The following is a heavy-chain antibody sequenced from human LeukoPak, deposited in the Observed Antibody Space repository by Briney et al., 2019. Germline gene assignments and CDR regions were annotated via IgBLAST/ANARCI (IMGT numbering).Heavy chain of an antibody. D-gene: IGHD3-10*01. Sequence: SETLSLTCTVSGGSFSSADYYWSWIRQPPGKGLEWIGYIYNSGSTFYNPSLKSRVIMSVDTSKNQFSLRLSSVTAADTAVYYCARAAGDLSFDYWGQGTLVTVSS. CDR1: GGSFSSADYY. CDR3: ARAAGDLSFDY. J-gene: IGHJ4*02. CDR2: IYNSGST. V-gene: IGHV4-30-4*01.